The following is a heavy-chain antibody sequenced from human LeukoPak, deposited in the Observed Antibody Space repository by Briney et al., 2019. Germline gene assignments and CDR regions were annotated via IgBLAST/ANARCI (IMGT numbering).Heavy chain of an antibody. Sequence: PGGSLRLSSAASGFTVSSNYMSWVRQAPGKGLEWVSVIYSGGSTYYADSVKGRFTISRDNSKNTLYLQMNSLRAEDTAVYYCARLSGSYYFDYWGQGTLVTVSS. CDR2: IYSGGST. J-gene: IGHJ4*02. V-gene: IGHV3-66*01. CDR3: ARLSGSYYFDY. D-gene: IGHD1-26*01. CDR1: GFTVSSNY.